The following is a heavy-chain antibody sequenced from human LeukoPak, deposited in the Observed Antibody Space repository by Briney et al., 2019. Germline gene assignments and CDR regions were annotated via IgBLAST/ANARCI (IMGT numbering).Heavy chain of an antibody. D-gene: IGHD5-24*01. V-gene: IGHV1-18*01. CDR2: ISAYNGNT. CDR1: GYTFTSYG. J-gene: IGHJ4*02. CDR3: ARDRGMATISDFDY. Sequence: ASVEVSCKASGYTFTSYGISWVRQAPGQGLEWMGWISAYNGNTNYAQKLQGRVTMTTDTSTSTAYMELRSLRSEDTAVYYCARDRGMATISDFDYWGQGTLVTVSS.